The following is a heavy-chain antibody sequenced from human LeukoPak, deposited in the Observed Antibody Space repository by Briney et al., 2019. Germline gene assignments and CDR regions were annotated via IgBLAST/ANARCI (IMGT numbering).Heavy chain of an antibody. CDR1: GGSFSGYY. D-gene: IGHD2-2*01. V-gene: IGHV3-23*01. CDR3: AKEYCSSTSCYFDYFDY. CDR2: ISGSGGST. J-gene: IGHJ4*02. Sequence: ETLSLTCAVYGGSFSGYYWSWVRQAPGKGLEWVSAISGSGGSTYYADSVKGRFTISRDNSKNTLYLQMNSLRAEDTAVYYCAKEYCSSTSCYFDYFDYWGQGTLVTVSS.